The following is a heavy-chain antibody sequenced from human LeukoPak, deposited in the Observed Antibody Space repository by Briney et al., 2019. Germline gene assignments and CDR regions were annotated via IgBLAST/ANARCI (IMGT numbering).Heavy chain of an antibody. CDR3: ARAAGYYDAWDY. CDR2: ISSSSSYI. D-gene: IGHD3-22*01. V-gene: IGHV3-21*01. CDR1: GGSVSSGSYY. J-gene: IGHJ4*02. Sequence: RASETLSLTCTVSGGSVSSGSYYWSWIRQPPGKGLEWVSSISSSSSYIYYADSVKGRFTISRDNAKNSLYLQMNSLRAEDTAVYYCARAAGYYDAWDYWGQGTLVTVSS.